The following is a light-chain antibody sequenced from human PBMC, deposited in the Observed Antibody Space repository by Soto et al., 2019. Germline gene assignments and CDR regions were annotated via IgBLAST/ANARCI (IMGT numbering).Light chain of an antibody. V-gene: IGLV2-8*01. CDR1: SSDVGGYNY. CDR2: EVS. Sequence: QSVLTQPPSASGSPGQSVTISCTGTSSDVGGYNYVSWYQQHPGKAPKLMIYEVSKRPSGVPDRFSGSKSGNTASLTVSGLQAEDEADYYCSSYAGSNKYVLGPGPRRPS. J-gene: IGLJ1*01. CDR3: SSYAGSNKYV.